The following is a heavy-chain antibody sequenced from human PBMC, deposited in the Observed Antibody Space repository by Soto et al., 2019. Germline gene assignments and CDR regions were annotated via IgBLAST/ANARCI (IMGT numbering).Heavy chain of an antibody. CDR2: IYYSGST. CDR1: GGSISSGDYY. J-gene: IGHJ4*02. V-gene: IGHV4-30-4*01. Sequence: PSETLSLTCTVSGGSISSGDYYWSWIRQPPGKGLEWIGYIYYSGSTYYNPSLKSRVTISVDTSKNQFSLKLSSVTAADTAVYYCARGRDYVWGSYRAIAAAPDYWGQGTLVTLSS. D-gene: IGHD3-16*02. CDR3: ARGRDYVWGSYRAIAAAPDY.